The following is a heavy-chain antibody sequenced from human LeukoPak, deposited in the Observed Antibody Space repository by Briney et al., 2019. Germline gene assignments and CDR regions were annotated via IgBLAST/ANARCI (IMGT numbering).Heavy chain of an antibody. CDR1: GGTFSSYA. D-gene: IGHD6-13*01. CDR2: IIPIFGTA. CDR3: ASRGLAAADH. V-gene: IGHV1-69*05. J-gene: IGHJ4*02. Sequence: GASVKVSCKASGGTFSSYAISWVRQAPGQGLEWMGRIIPIFGTANYAQKFQGRVTITTDESTSTAYMELRSLRSEDTAVYYCASRGLAAADHWGQGTLVTVSS.